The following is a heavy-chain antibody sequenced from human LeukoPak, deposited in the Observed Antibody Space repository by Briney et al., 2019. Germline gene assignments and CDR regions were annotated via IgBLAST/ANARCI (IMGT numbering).Heavy chain of an antibody. CDR2: ISGSSRHI. CDR3: ARVRDSGWTGDY. V-gene: IGHV3-21*01. CDR1: GFTFSSYA. D-gene: IGHD6-19*01. Sequence: GGSLRLSCAASGFTFSSYAMSWVRQAPGKGLEWVSAISGSSRHIHYADSVKGRFTVSRDNAKNSLYLQMNSLRAEDTAVYYCARVRDSGWTGDYWGQGTLVTVSS. J-gene: IGHJ4*02.